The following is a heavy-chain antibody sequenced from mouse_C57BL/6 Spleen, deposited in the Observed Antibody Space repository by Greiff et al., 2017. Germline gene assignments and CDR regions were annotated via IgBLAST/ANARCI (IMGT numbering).Heavy chain of an antibody. CDR2: IYPRSGNT. CDR1: GYTFTSYG. J-gene: IGHJ2*01. Sequence: QVQLQQSGAELARPGASVKLSCKASGYTFTSYGISWVKQRTGQGLEWIGEIYPRSGNTYYNEKFKGKATLTADKSSSTAYMELRSLTSEDAAVYVCAGEKAEEYFDYWGQGTTLTVSS. V-gene: IGHV1-81*01. CDR3: AGEKAEEYFDY.